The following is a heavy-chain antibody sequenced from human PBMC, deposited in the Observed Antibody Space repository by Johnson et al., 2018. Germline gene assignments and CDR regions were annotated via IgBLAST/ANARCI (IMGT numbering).Heavy chain of an antibody. J-gene: IGHJ3*02. CDR2: IWYDGSNK. Sequence: QVQLVQSGRGVVQPGRSLRLSCAASGFTFSSYVMHWVRQAPGQGLEWVAVIWYDGSNKYYADSVQGRFTISRDNSKNTLYLQMNSLRAEDTAVYYCARPDFWSGYDAFDIWGQGTMVTVSS. D-gene: IGHD3-3*01. V-gene: IGHV3-33*01. CDR3: ARPDFWSGYDAFDI. CDR1: GFTFSSYV.